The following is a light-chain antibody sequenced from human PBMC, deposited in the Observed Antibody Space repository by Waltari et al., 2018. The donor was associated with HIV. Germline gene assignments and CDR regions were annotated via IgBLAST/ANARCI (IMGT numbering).Light chain of an antibody. CDR2: DVN. V-gene: IGLV2-14*03. J-gene: IGLJ3*02. CDR1: SSAAGRYHY. Sequence: QSALTQPAAVSGSPGQTITIPCTGTSSAAGRYHYAPWYQRQPGKAPKLMIYDVNNRPSGVSNRFSGSKSGNTASLTISGLQAEDEADYYCSSYTSSSTRVFGGGTKVTVL. CDR3: SSYTSSSTRV.